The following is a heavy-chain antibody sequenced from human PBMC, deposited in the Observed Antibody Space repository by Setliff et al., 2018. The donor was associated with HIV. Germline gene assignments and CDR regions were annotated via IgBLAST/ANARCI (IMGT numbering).Heavy chain of an antibody. V-gene: IGHV4-4*07. CDR1: GVSISNYY. D-gene: IGHD3-10*01. CDR3: ARIKAFGSGSYPLDF. J-gene: IGHJ4*02. Sequence: PSETLSLTCTVSGVSISNYYWSWIRQPAGKGLEWIGRIYTSGNTNYNPSLKSRVTMSVDTSKKQFSLKLHSVTAADTAVYYCARIKAFGSGSYPLDFWGQGTPVTVSS. CDR2: IYTSGNT.